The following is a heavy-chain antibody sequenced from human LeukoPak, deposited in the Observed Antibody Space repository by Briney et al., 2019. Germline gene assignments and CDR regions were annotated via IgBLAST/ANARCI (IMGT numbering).Heavy chain of an antibody. Sequence: SETLSLTCTVSGGSISSYYWSWIRQPPGKGLEWIGYIYYSGSTNYNPSLKSRVTVSVDTSKNQFSLKLSSVTAADTAVYYCARSTSILRYFDWSLAGYFDYWGQGTLVTVSS. CDR3: ARSTSILRYFDWSLAGYFDY. J-gene: IGHJ4*02. CDR1: GGSISSYY. CDR2: IYYSGST. V-gene: IGHV4-59*01. D-gene: IGHD3-9*01.